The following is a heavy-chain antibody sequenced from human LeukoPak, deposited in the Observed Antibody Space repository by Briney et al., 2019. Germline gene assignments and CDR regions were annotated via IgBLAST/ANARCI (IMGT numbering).Heavy chain of an antibody. Sequence: SVRVSCKASGGTFSSYAISWVRQAPGQGLEWMGGIIPIFGTANYAQKFQGRVTITADKSTSTAYMELSSLRSEDTAVYYCARDLNYYYDSSGYNDYWGQGTLVTVSS. CDR1: GGTFSSYA. CDR3: ARDLNYYYDSSGYNDY. D-gene: IGHD3-22*01. J-gene: IGHJ4*02. CDR2: IIPIFGTA. V-gene: IGHV1-69*06.